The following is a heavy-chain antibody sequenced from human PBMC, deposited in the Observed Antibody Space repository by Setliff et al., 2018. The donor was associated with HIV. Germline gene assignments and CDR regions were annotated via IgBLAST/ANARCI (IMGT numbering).Heavy chain of an antibody. D-gene: IGHD1-26*01. Sequence: PGGSLRLSCAASGVVFSDHSLHWVRQAPGEGLGWLSYISATGTTVSYGDSVRGRFVIYRYSVRNVLYLQMKGLRVEDTALYYCGRDQLRVPERWYFDFWGQGTLVTVSS. V-gene: IGHV3-48*01. CDR1: GVVFSDHS. J-gene: IGHJ4*02. CDR2: ISATGTTV. CDR3: GRDQLRVPERWYFDF.